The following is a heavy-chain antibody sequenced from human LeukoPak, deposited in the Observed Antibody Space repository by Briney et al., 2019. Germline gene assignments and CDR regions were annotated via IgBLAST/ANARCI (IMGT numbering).Heavy chain of an antibody. V-gene: IGHV3-21*01. J-gene: IGHJ4*02. Sequence: GGSLRPSWAASGFTSSSYSMNWVRQAQGKGLEWVSFISSSSDYIYYADSVKGRFTISRDNAKNSLYLQMNSLRAEDTAVYYCARGLSGTRFDYWGQGTLVTVSS. CDR2: ISSSSDYI. CDR3: ARGLSGTRFDY. CDR1: GFTSSSYS. D-gene: IGHD1-7*01.